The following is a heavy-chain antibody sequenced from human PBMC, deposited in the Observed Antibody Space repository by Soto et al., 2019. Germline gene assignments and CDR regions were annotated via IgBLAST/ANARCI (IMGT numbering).Heavy chain of an antibody. CDR1: GYSFMKYG. J-gene: IGHJ4*02. CDR2: ISPYSGYT. Sequence: ASVKVSCKGFGYSFMKYGINWVRQAPGQGLEWVGWISPYSGYTHSAQKFHGRLTLTTDTAASTAYMELRILRSADTALYYCAREASVLIPAAQPSRFDSWGQGXLVTVHS. V-gene: IGHV1-18*01. D-gene: IGHD2-2*01. CDR3: AREASVLIPAAQPSRFDS.